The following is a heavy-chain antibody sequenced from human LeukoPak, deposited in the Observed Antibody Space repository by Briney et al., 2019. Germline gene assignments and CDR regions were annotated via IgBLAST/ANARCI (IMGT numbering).Heavy chain of an antibody. CDR1: GFTFSTHW. CDR3: GSLVGADY. D-gene: IGHD1-26*01. CDR2: ISGDGSGT. J-gene: IGHJ4*02. V-gene: IGHV3-74*01. Sequence: GGSLRLSCAASGFTFSTHWMYWVRQAPGKELVWVPRISGDGSGTSYADSVKGRFTISRDNAKNSLYLQMNSLRAEDTAVYYCGSLVGADYWGQGTLVTVSS.